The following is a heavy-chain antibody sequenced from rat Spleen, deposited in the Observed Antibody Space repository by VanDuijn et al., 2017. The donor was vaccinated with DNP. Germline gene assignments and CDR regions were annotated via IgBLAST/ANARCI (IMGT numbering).Heavy chain of an antibody. J-gene: IGHJ3*01. CDR3: TRGVTTVVTGWFAY. D-gene: IGHD1-1*01. Sequence: QVQLKESGPGLVHPSQTLSLTCTVSGFSLTSYNVHWVRQPPGKGLEWMGVIWNNGGTRYNSALKSRLSISRDTSKSQVFLKMNSLQTEDTAIYYCTRGVTTVVTGWFAYWGQGTLVTVSS. V-gene: IGHV2S13*01. CDR1: GFSLTSYN. CDR2: IWNNGGT.